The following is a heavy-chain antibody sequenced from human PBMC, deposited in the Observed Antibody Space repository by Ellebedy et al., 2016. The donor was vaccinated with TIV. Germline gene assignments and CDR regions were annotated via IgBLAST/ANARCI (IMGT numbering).Heavy chain of an antibody. CDR1: GGSFSDHY. J-gene: IGHJ4*02. D-gene: IGHD2-21*01. Sequence: MPSETLSLTCGVYGGSFSDHYWAWIRQSPGKGLEWIGYIYNSGSTSYNPSLKSRVTTSVDTSKNQFSLKLSSVTAADTAVYYCARAMWSYYFDYWGQGTLVTVSS. CDR2: IYNSGST. V-gene: IGHV4-59*11. CDR3: ARAMWSYYFDY.